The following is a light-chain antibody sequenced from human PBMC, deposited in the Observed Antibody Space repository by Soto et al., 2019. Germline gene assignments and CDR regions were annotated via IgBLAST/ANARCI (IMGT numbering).Light chain of an antibody. CDR3: QSYDSSLSGYV. Sequence: QSVLTQPPSVSGAPGQRVTISCTGSSSNFGAGYDVHWYQQVPGTDPKLLIYGNNNRPSGVPDRFSGSKSGTSASLAITGLQAEDEADYYCQSYDSSLSGYVFGTGTKLTVL. V-gene: IGLV1-40*01. CDR2: GNN. CDR1: SSNFGAGYD. J-gene: IGLJ1*01.